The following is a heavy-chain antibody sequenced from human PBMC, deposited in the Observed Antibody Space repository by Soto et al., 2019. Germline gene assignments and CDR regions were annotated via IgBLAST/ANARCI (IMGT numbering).Heavy chain of an antibody. D-gene: IGHD3-22*01. V-gene: IGHV3-15*01. CDR2: IKSKSDGETT. J-gene: IGHJ6*02. CDR1: GFTFSNAW. CDR3: TTGLTYYYDSCGYYWAGGMDV. Sequence: EVQLVESGGGLVKPGGSLRLSCAASGFTFSNAWMNWVRQAPGKGLEWVGRIKSKSDGETTDYAAPVKGRFTISRDDSKNTLYLQMNSLKTEDTAVYYCTTGLTYYYDSCGYYWAGGMDVWGQGITVTVSS.